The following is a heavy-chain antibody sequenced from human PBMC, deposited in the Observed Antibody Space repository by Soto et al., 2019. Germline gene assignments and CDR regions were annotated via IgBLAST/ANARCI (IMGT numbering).Heavy chain of an antibody. D-gene: IGHD4-4*01. CDR3: ARDPPDFHSAFDY. CDR1: GDSVSSYSAA. CDR2: TYYRSKWYN. V-gene: IGHV6-1*01. Sequence: SQTLSLTCAISGDSVSSYSAAWIWVRQSPSRGLEWLGRTYYRSKWYNDYAVSVKSRITINPDTSKNQFSLQLNSVTPEDTAVYYCARDPPDFHSAFDYWGQGTLVTVSS. J-gene: IGHJ4*02.